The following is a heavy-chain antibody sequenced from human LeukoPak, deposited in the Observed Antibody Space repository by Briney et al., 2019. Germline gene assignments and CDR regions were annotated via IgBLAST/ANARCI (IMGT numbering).Heavy chain of an antibody. CDR1: GGSISSYY. CDR2: IYYSGST. V-gene: IGHV4-59*01. D-gene: IGHD3-9*01. Sequence: SETLSLTCTVSGGSISSYYWSWIRQPPGKGLEWIGYIYYSGSTNYNPSLKSRATISVDTSKNQFSLKLSSVTAADTAVYYCARGLRYFDLAFDYWGQGTLVTVSS. CDR3: ARGLRYFDLAFDY. J-gene: IGHJ4*02.